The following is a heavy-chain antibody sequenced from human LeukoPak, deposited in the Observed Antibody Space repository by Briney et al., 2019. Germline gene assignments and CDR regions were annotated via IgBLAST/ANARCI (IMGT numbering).Heavy chain of an antibody. CDR2: ISGSGGST. V-gene: IGHV3-48*02. J-gene: IGHJ4*02. CDR3: GVGGCFFLRY. Sequence: GGSLRFSCAPWGLILQRYTMRWLRQAPGKGLEWVSYISGSGGSTHYADSVKGRFPLSRENAKNSVYLQIKSLRDDETAVYFRGVGGCFFLRYWGQGNVVTVSA. D-gene: IGHD3-10*01. CDR1: GLILQRYT.